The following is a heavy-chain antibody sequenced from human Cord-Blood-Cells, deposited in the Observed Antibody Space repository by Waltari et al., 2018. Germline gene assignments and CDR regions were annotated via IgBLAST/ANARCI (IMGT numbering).Heavy chain of an antibody. Sequence: QVQLVESGGGVVQPGGSLRLSCAASGLPFSSSGMHWVRQAPGKGLEWVEFIRDDGSNKYYADSVKGRFTISRDNSKNTLYLQMNSLRAEDTAVYYCAKPSSGSYYFDYWGQGTLVTVSS. CDR3: AKPSSGSYYFDY. CDR2: IRDDGSNK. D-gene: IGHD1-26*01. V-gene: IGHV3-30*02. J-gene: IGHJ4*02. CDR1: GLPFSSSG.